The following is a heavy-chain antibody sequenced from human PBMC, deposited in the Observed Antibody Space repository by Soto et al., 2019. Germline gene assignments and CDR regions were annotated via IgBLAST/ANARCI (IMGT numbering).Heavy chain of an antibody. D-gene: IGHD3-9*01. J-gene: IGHJ6*02. CDR3: ARHSPPMYDLLTGATFDPYYGMDY. CDR1: GGSISSGDYY. V-gene: IGHV4-30-4*01. Sequence: SETLSLTCTVSGGSISSGDYYWSWIRQPPGKGLEWIGYIYYSGSTYYNPSLKSRVTISVDTSKNQFSLKLSSVTAADTAVYYCARHSPPMYDLLTGATFDPYYGMDYGVQGTPVTVSS. CDR2: IYYSGST.